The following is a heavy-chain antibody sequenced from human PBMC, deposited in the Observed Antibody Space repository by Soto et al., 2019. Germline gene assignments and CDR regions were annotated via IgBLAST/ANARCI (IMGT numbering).Heavy chain of an antibody. CDR2: IYYSGST. D-gene: IGHD6-19*01. V-gene: IGHV4-59*08. Sequence: PSETLSLTCTVSGGSISSYYWSWIRQPPGKGLEWIGYIYYSGSTNYNPSLKSRVTISVDTSKNQFSLKLSSVTAADTAVYYCVRAVAGSDFDYWGQGTLVTVSS. J-gene: IGHJ4*02. CDR1: GGSISSYY. CDR3: VRAVAGSDFDY.